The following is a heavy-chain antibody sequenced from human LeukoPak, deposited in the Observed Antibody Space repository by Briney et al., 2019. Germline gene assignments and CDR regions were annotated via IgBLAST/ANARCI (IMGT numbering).Heavy chain of an antibody. D-gene: IGHD1-1*01. Sequence: SETLSLTCTVSGGFISSYYWNWIRQPAGKGLEWIGRIHISGKTNYNPSLRVTMSVDASRNQFSLKLSSVTAADTAVYYCARDPGLERPGGVSFDYWGQGSLVTVSS. CDR2: IHISGKT. J-gene: IGHJ4*02. V-gene: IGHV4-4*07. CDR3: ARDPGLERPGGVSFDY. CDR1: GGFISSYY.